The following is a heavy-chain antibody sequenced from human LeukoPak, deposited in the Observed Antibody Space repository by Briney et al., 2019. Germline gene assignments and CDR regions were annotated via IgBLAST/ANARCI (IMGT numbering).Heavy chain of an antibody. Sequence: SETLSLTCTVSGGSISSSSYYWGWIRQPPGKGLEWIGSIYYSGSTYYNPSLKSRVTISVDTSKNQFSLKLSSVTAADTAVYYCAGVKLEYYGSDPPHFDYWGQGTLVTVSS. V-gene: IGHV4-39*07. D-gene: IGHD3-10*01. CDR3: AGVKLEYYGSDPPHFDY. CDR1: GGSISSSSYY. CDR2: IYYSGST. J-gene: IGHJ4*02.